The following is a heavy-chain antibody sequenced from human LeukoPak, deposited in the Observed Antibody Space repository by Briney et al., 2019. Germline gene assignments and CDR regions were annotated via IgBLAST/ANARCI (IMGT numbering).Heavy chain of an antibody. Sequence: GGSFRLSCAASGFAVSRNYMSWVRQAPGKGLEWVSVIYSGGSTYYADSVKGRFTISRDNCKNTLYLQMNSLRAEDTAVYYCARARYGDYPPRGAFDIWGQGTMGTVSS. CDR1: GFAVSRNY. D-gene: IGHD4-17*01. CDR3: ARARYGDYPPRGAFDI. J-gene: IGHJ3*02. V-gene: IGHV3-66*01. CDR2: IYSGGST.